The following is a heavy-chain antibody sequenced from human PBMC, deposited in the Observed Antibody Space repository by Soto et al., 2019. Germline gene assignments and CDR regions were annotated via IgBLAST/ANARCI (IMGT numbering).Heavy chain of an antibody. D-gene: IGHD5-18*01. CDR3: ARGGRNTAEAY. Sequence: QVQLVQYGAEVKKPGASVKVSCKASSYTFTSSGIIWVRQAHGQGLEYMGWISAYNGNTNYAQNLQGRVTMTTDTSTSTAYMELRSLRSDVTAVYYCARGGRNTAEAYWGQGTLVTVSS. CDR2: ISAYNGNT. J-gene: IGHJ4*02. V-gene: IGHV1-18*01. CDR1: SYTFTSSG.